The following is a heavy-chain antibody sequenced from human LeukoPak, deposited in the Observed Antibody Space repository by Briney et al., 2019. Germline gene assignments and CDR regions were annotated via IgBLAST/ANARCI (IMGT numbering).Heavy chain of an antibody. CDR1: GFTFSSYS. CDR2: ISSSSSYI. CDR3: AKIRAGYSSSWTDY. Sequence: GGSLRLSCAASGFTFSSYSMNWVRQAPGKGLEWVSSISSSSSYIYYADSVKGRFTISRDNAKNSLYVQMNSLRAEDTAVYYCAKIRAGYSSSWTDYWGQGTLVTVSS. J-gene: IGHJ4*02. D-gene: IGHD6-13*01. V-gene: IGHV3-21*01.